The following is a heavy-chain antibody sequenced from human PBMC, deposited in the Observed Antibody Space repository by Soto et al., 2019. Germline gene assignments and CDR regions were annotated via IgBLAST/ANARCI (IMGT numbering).Heavy chain of an antibody. D-gene: IGHD6-13*01. Sequence: GASVRVSCKASGYTFTSYEINWVRQATGQELEWMGWMNPNSGNTGYAQKFQGRVTMTRNTSISTAYMELSSLRSEDTAVYYCARGLRAAAAPLYYYYMDVWGKGTTVTVSS. CDR2: MNPNSGNT. J-gene: IGHJ6*03. CDR3: ARGLRAAAAPLYYYYMDV. V-gene: IGHV1-8*01. CDR1: GYTFTSYE.